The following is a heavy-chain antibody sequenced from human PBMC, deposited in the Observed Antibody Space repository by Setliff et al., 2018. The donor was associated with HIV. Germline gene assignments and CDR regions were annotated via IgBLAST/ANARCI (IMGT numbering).Heavy chain of an antibody. D-gene: IGHD2-15*01. V-gene: IGHV4-61*02. CDR1: GDSISSGTYN. CDR2: IYSSGST. CDR3: AREPRVRGTLDF. Sequence: TLSLTCTVPGDSISSGTYNWSWIRQPAGKGLEWIGRIYSSGSTNYNPSLESRVTISVDTSKNQFSLKVTSVTAADTAVYYCAREPRVRGTLDFWGQGTLVTVSS. J-gene: IGHJ4*02.